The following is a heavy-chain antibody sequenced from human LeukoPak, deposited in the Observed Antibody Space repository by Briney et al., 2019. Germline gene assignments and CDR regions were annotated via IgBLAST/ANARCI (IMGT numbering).Heavy chain of an antibody. V-gene: IGHV1-18*01. J-gene: IGHJ6*04. Sequence: GASVKVSFKASGYTFTSYGISWVRQAPGQGLEWMGGISAYNGNTNYAQKLQGRVTITTDTSTRTAYMQPRSLRSDETAVYYCGRGTGGGYYYYSMDVWGEGTTVTVSS. CDR1: GYTFTSYG. D-gene: IGHD2-15*01. CDR3: GRGTGGGYYYYSMDV. CDR2: ISAYNGNT.